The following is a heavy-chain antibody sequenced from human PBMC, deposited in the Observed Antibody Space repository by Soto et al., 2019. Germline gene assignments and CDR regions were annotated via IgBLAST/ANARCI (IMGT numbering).Heavy chain of an antibody. D-gene: IGHD5-18*01. CDR3: AKTAARYSYVDY. CDR1: GGSISSGGYY. J-gene: IGHJ4*02. V-gene: IGHV4-31*03. CDR2: IYYSGST. Sequence: SETLSLTCTVSGGSISSGGYYWSWIRQHPGKGLEWIGYIYYSGSTYYNPSLKSRVTISVDTSKNQFSLKLSSVTAADTAVYYCAKTAARYSYVDYWGQGTLVTVSS.